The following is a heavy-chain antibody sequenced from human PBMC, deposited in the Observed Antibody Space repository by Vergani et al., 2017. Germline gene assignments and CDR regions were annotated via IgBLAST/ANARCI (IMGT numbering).Heavy chain of an antibody. V-gene: IGHV4-31*03. CDR1: GGSISSGGYY. Sequence: QVQLQESGPGLVKPSQTLSITCTVSGGSISSGGYYWSWIRQHPGTGLEWIGYIYYSWRTYHNPSLKSRVTISVDTSKNQFSLKLSSVTAADTSVYYSARGHHTVVAFYIWGQGTMVTVSS. CDR3: ARGHHTVVAFYI. CDR2: IYYSWRT. D-gene: IGHD4-23*01. J-gene: IGHJ3*02.